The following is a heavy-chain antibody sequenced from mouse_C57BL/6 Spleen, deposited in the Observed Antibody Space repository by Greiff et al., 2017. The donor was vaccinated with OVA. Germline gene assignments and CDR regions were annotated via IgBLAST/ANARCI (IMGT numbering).Heavy chain of an antibody. CDR1: GYAFRSSW. V-gene: IGHV1-82*01. Sequence: QVQLQQSGPELVKPGASVKISCKASGYAFRSSWMNWVKQRPGKGLEWIGRIYPGDGDTNYNGKFKGKATLTADKSSSTAYMQLSSLTSEDSAVYFCASGSGLDYWGQGTTLTVSS. CDR3: ASGSGLDY. J-gene: IGHJ2*01. D-gene: IGHD1-3*01. CDR2: IYPGDGDT.